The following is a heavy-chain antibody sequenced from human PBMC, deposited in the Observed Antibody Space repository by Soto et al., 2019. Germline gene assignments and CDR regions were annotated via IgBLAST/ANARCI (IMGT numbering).Heavy chain of an antibody. CDR1: GGSISSYY. V-gene: IGHV4-59*01. CDR3: ARVRGSHGMDV. J-gene: IGHJ6*02. Sequence: KASETLSLTCTVSGGSISSYYWSWIRQPPGKGLEWIGYIYYSGSTNYNPSLKSRVTISVDTSKNQFSLKLSSVTAADTAVYYCARVRGSHGMDVWGQGTTVTVSS. D-gene: IGHD3-10*01. CDR2: IYYSGST.